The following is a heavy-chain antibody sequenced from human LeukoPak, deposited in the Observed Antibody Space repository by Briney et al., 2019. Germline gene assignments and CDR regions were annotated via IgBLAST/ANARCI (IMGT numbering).Heavy chain of an antibody. CDR3: ARMITGTTGDAFDI. V-gene: IGHV4-30-4*08. CDR1: GDSIRSGDYY. J-gene: IGHJ3*02. CDR2: VYHSGPT. D-gene: IGHD1-7*01. Sequence: SETLSLTCSVSGDSIRSGDYYWTWIRQPPGKGLEWIGYVYHSGPTYYNPSLKSRVIISVDTSKNQFSLKLSSVTAADTAVYYCARMITGTTGDAFDIWGQGTMVTVSS.